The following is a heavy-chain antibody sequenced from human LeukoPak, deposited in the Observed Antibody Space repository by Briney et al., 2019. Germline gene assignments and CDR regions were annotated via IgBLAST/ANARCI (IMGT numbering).Heavy chain of an antibody. CDR1: GFTFSSYW. V-gene: IGHV3-30*02. CDR3: AKDYYDSSGYIAPFDY. D-gene: IGHD3-22*01. Sequence: GGSLRLSCAASGFTFSSYWIHWVRQAPGKGLEWVAVIWYDGNNKYYGDSVKGRFTISRDNSKNTLYLQMNSLRAEDTAVYYCAKDYYDSSGYIAPFDYWGQGTLVTVSS. CDR2: IWYDGNNK. J-gene: IGHJ4*02.